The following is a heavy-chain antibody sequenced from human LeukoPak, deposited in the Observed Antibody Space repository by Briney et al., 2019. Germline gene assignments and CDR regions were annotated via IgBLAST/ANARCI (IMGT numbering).Heavy chain of an antibody. J-gene: IGHJ4*02. CDR3: ARDPMTEVDVPYYFDF. CDR1: GVSFSGYH. D-gene: IGHD2-15*01. V-gene: IGHV4-34*01. CDR2: INDRGHT. Sequence: ASETLSLTCAVYGVSFSGYHWNWIRQSPEKGLEWIGEINDRGHTNYNPSLKSRVTISVDTSKKQFSLKLSSVTAADTAVYYCARDPMTEVDVPYYFDFWCQGTLVAVSS.